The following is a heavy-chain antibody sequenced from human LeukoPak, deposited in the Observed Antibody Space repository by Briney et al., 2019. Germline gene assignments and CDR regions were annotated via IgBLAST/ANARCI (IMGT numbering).Heavy chain of an antibody. D-gene: IGHD3-22*01. CDR3: ARAVSSGYDPFDY. CDR2: ISYDGSNK. CDR1: GFTFSSYG. J-gene: IGHJ4*02. Sequence: GGSLRLSCAASGFTFSSYGMHWVRQAPGKGLEWVAVISYDGSNKYYADSVKGRFTISRDNSKNTLYLQMNSLRAEDTAVYYCARAVSSGYDPFDYWGQGTLVTVSS. V-gene: IGHV3-30*03.